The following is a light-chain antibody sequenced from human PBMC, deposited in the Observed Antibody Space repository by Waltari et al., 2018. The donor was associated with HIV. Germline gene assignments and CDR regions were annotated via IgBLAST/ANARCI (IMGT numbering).Light chain of an antibody. CDR1: NLRTYY. CDR3: KTRDRSGNLYV. Sequence: SELTQDPAVSVALGQTVKITCQGDNLRTYYARWYKQKPGQDHVLVSYCKNRRPSEIPDRFASSASRNKAFLTITGAQAEDEADYYCKTRDRSGNLYVFGTGTTVTVL. CDR2: CKN. V-gene: IGLV3-19*01. J-gene: IGLJ1*01.